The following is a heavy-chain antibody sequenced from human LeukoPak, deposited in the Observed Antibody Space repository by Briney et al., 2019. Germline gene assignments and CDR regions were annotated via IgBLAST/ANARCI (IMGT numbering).Heavy chain of an antibody. CDR3: ARAVDTAMVTSHYFDY. D-gene: IGHD5-18*01. J-gene: IGHJ4*02. CDR1: GFTFSDYY. CDR2: ISSSGSTL. Sequence: GGSLRLSCAASGFTFSDYYMSWIRPAPGKGLEWVSYISSSGSTLYYADSGKGRFTISRDNAKNSLYLQMNSLRAEDTGVYYCARAVDTAMVTSHYFDYWGQGTLVTVSS. V-gene: IGHV3-11*01.